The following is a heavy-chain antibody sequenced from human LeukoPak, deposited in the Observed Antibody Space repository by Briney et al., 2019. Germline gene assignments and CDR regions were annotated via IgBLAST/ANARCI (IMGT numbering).Heavy chain of an antibody. CDR2: FDPEDGET. D-gene: IGHD3-22*01. J-gene: IGHJ4*02. CDR1: GYTLTELS. CDR3: ATDYYYDSSDYSSFDY. Sequence: GASVKVSCKVSGYTLTELSMRWVRQAPGKGLEWMGGFDPEDGETIYAQKFQGRVTMTEDTSTDTAYMELSSLRSEDTAVYYCATDYYYDSSDYSSFDYWGQGTLVTVSS. V-gene: IGHV1-24*01.